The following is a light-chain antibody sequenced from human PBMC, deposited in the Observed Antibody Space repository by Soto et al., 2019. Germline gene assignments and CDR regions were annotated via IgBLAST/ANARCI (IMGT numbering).Light chain of an antibody. J-gene: IGLJ2*01. V-gene: IGLV2-23*02. CDR3: CTYAGHVPK. CDR1: TSDVAYYDL. CDR2: EVD. Sequence: QSALTQPTSVSGSPGQSITISCAGTTSDVAYYDLVSWYQQHPGRAPKLLIYEVDKRPSGISVRFSGSKSGATASLTISGLLPEDEAVYFCCTYAGHVPKFGGGTK.